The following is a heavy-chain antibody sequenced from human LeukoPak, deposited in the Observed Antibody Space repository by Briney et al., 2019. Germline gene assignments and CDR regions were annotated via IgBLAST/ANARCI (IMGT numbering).Heavy chain of an antibody. CDR2: ISGDGTNA. CDR1: GFTFSTSA. Sequence: GGSLRLSCAASGFTFSTSAMYTVRQAPGKGLEWVSAISGDGTNAYYPDSVKGRFTISRDNSKNTVFLQMNSLRAEDTAIYYCEKESGSYLFDYWGQGTLVTVSS. J-gene: IGHJ4*02. CDR3: EKESGSYLFDY. D-gene: IGHD1-26*01. V-gene: IGHV3-23*01.